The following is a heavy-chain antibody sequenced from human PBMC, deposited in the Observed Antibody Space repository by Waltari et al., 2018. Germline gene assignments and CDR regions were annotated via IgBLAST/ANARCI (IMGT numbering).Heavy chain of an antibody. Sequence: EVQLLASGGGVVHPGGSLRLSCAAAGFTFRSYALIWVRQAPGKGLEWVSAMSATGGTTYYRDSVKGRFTISRDNSKNTVYLQMNSPGVEDTAIYYCAKDSLYSSGWPDGFDVWGQGTKVTVSS. J-gene: IGHJ3*01. CDR1: GFTFRSYA. V-gene: IGHV3-23*01. CDR3: AKDSLYSSGWPDGFDV. CDR2: MSATGGTT. D-gene: IGHD6-19*01.